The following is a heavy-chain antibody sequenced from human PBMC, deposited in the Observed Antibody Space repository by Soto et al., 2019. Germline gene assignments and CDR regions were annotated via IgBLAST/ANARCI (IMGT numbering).Heavy chain of an antibody. Sequence: ASVKVSCKASGYTFTSYGISWVRQAPGQGLEWMGWISAYNGNTNYAQKLQGRVTMTTDTSTSTAYMELRSLRSDDTAVYYCARDWENRGYSGYRFDPWGQETLVTVSS. V-gene: IGHV1-18*01. CDR2: ISAYNGNT. D-gene: IGHD5-12*01. CDR3: ARDWENRGYSGYRFDP. CDR1: GYTFTSYG. J-gene: IGHJ5*02.